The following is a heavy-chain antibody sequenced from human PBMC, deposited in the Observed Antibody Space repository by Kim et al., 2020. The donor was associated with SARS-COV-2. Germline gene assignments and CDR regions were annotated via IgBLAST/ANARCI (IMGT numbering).Heavy chain of an antibody. J-gene: IGHJ4*02. V-gene: IGHV1-3*01. D-gene: IGHD1-26*01. Sequence: KYSQKFQGRVTITRDTSASTAYMELSSLRSEDTAVYYCARGSGSYAPPGNWGQGTLVTVSS. CDR3: ARGSGSYAPPGN.